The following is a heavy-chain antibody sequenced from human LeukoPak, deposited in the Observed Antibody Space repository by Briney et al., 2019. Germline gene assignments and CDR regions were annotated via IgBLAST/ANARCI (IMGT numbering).Heavy chain of an antibody. CDR3: ARDDGDIVVVPAAIELAFDI. Sequence: GASVKVSCKASGYTFTSYGISWVRQAPGQGLEWMGWVSAYNGNTNYAQKLQGRVTMTTDTSTSTAYMELRSLRSDDTAVYYCARDDGDIVVVPAAIELAFDIWGQGTMVTVSS. CDR1: GYTFTSYG. D-gene: IGHD2-2*02. CDR2: VSAYNGNT. V-gene: IGHV1-18*01. J-gene: IGHJ3*02.